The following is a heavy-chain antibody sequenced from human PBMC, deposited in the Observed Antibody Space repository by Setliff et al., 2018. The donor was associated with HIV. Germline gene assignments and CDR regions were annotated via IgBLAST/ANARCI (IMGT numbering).Heavy chain of an antibody. CDR3: AKLGTAGTDY. Sequence: GGSLRLSCAASGFTFSRYSMNWVRQAPGKGLEWVSYISSSSSSIYHADSVKGRFTISRDNSKNTLYLQMNSLRAEDTAVYYCAKLGTAGTDYWGQGTLVTVSS. D-gene: IGHD6-13*01. V-gene: IGHV3-48*01. CDR2: ISSSSSSI. J-gene: IGHJ4*02. CDR1: GFTFSRYS.